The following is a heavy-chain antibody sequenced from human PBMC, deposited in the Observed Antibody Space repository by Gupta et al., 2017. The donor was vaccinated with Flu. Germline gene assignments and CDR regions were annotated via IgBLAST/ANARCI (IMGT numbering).Heavy chain of an antibody. CDR3: ARGWSDYGDY. V-gene: IGHV3-33*01. CDR2: IWYDGSNK. D-gene: IGHD2-15*01. J-gene: IGHJ4*02. CDR1: GFTFRSYG. Sequence: QVQLVESGGGVVQRGRYLRLYGAAAGFTFRSYGMHWVRQAPGKGLEWVAVIWYDGSNKYYADSVKGRFTISRDNSKTTLYLQMNSLRAEDTAVYYCARGWSDYGDYWGQGTLVTVSS.